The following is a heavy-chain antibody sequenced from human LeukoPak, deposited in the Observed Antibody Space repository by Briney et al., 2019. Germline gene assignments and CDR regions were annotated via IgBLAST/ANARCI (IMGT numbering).Heavy chain of an antibody. J-gene: IGHJ6*03. D-gene: IGHD5-12*01. CDR1: GGSISSSSYY. V-gene: IGHV4-39*07. CDR2: IYYSGST. Sequence: SETLSLTCTVSGGSISSSSYYWGWIRQPPGKGLEWIGSIYYSGSTNYNPSLKSRVTISVDTSKNQFSLKLSSVTAADTAVYYCARVKGYSGYDDYYMDVWGKGTTVTVSS. CDR3: ARVKGYSGYDDYYMDV.